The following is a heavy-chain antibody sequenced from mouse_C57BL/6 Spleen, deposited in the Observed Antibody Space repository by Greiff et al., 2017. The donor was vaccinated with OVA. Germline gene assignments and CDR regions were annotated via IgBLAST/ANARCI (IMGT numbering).Heavy chain of an antibody. J-gene: IGHJ1*03. D-gene: IGHD1-1*01. CDR2: IDPEDGDT. Sequence: VQLQQSGAELVRPGASVKLSCTASGFNIKDYYMHWVKQSPEQGLEWIGRIDPEDGDTEYAPKFQGKATMTADTSSNTAYLQLSSLTSEDTAVYYCTTWGSSPYFDVWGTGTTVTVSS. V-gene: IGHV14-1*01. CDR3: TTWGSSPYFDV. CDR1: GFNIKDYY.